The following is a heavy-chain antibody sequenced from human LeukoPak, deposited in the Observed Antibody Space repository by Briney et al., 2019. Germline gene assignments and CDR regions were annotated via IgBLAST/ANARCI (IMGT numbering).Heavy chain of an antibody. V-gene: IGHV3-33*01. CDR2: IWYDGSNK. CDR1: GFTFSSYG. D-gene: IGHD3-10*01. J-gene: IGHJ3*02. Sequence: GGSLRLSCAASGFTFSSYGMHWVRQAPGKGLEWVAVIWYDGSNKYYADSVKGRFTISRDNAKNSLYLQMNSLRAEDTAVYYCARALTLLYGSGPEDAFDIWGQGTMVTVSS. CDR3: ARALTLLYGSGPEDAFDI.